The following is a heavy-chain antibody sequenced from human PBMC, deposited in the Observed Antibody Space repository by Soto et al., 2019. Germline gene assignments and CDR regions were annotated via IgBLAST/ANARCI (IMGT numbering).Heavy chain of an antibody. D-gene: IGHD1-26*01. CDR2: HYSGGST. Sequence: GGSLRLSCAISGFSVSGNYLSWVRQSPGKGLEWVSVHYSGGSTYYADSVQGRFTISRDKSNNTLYLQMRRVRAEDTAVYFCARHRHPRGTVGATSPLDPWGQGTQVTVSS. J-gene: IGHJ5*02. V-gene: IGHV3-53*01. CDR3: ARHRHPRGTVGATSPLDP. CDR1: GFSVSGNY.